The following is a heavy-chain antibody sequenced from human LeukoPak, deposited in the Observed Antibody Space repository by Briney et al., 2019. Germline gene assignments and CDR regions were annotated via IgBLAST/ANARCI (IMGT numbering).Heavy chain of an antibody. J-gene: IGHJ4*02. CDR3: ARRATAGYNLEPFDY. V-gene: IGHV4-59*08. CDR2: IYDTGTT. D-gene: IGHD5-24*01. Sequence: SETLSLTCTVSGGSLSSNYWSWIRQPPGKGLEWIGNIYDTGTTNYNPSLKSRVTISVDTSKNQVSLKLSPVTAADTAVYYCARRATAGYNLEPFDYWGQGTLVTVSS. CDR1: GGSLSSNY.